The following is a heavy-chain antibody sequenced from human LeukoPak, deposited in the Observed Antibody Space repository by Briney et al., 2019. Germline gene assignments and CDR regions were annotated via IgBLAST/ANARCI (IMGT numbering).Heavy chain of an antibody. CDR1: GGSISSYY. D-gene: IGHD5-18*01. CDR2: ISYIGST. CDR3: ARDEDSYGSDYGMDV. J-gene: IGHJ6*02. Sequence: SETLSLTCTVSGGSISSYYWSWIRQPPGKGLEWIGYISYIGSTNYNPSLKGRVTISVGTSKNQFSLKLSSVTAADTAVYYCARDEDSYGSDYGMDVWGQGTTVTVSS. V-gene: IGHV4-59*01.